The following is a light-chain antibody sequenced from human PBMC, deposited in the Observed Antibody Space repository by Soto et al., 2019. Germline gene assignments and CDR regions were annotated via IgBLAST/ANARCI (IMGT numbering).Light chain of an antibody. CDR3: QQRSNWRDT. CDR1: QSVSSY. V-gene: IGKV3-11*01. CDR2: DAS. Sequence: EFVLTQSPATLSLSPGERATLSCRASQSVSSYLAWYQQKPGQAPRLLIYDASNRATRIPARFSGSGSGTDFTLTISSLEPEDFAVYYCQQRSNWRDTFGQGTKLEIK. J-gene: IGKJ2*01.